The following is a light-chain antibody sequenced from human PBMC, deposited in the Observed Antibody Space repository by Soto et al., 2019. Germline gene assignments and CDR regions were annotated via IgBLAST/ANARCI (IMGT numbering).Light chain of an antibody. CDR3: SSYSRTNTLV. V-gene: IGLV2-14*01. CDR1: SSDVGDYPY. Sequence: SVLTQPASVSGSPGQSITISCTGTSSDVGDYPYVSWYQQHPGKVPKLIIYEVTNRPSGVSGRFSGSKSENTASLTISGLQAEDEADYYCSSYSRTNTLVFGSGTKVTVL. J-gene: IGLJ1*01. CDR2: EVT.